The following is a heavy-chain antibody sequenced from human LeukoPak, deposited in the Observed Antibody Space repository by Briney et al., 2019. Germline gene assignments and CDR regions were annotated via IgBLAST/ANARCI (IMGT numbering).Heavy chain of an antibody. J-gene: IGHJ4*02. Sequence: GGSLRLSCAASGFTFNTYGMNWVRQAPGKGLEWVSAVSGSGSTTYYARSVKGRFTVSRDNSKNTLYLQMNSLRAEDTAVYYCARGGLGSLPIEYYFDYWGQGTLVTVSS. CDR1: GFTFNTYG. V-gene: IGHV3-23*01. D-gene: IGHD3-10*01. CDR3: ARGGLGSLPIEYYFDY. CDR2: VSGSGSTT.